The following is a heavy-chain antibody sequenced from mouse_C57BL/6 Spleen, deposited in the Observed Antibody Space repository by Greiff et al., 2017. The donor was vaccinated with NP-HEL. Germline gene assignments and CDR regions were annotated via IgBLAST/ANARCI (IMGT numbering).Heavy chain of an antibody. CDR1: GYTFTDYY. D-gene: IGHD4-1*01. CDR3: AREGLGRRYFDY. J-gene: IGHJ2*01. V-gene: IGHV1-26*01. Sequence: EVQLQQSGPELVKPGASVKISCKASGYTFTDYYMNWVKQSHGKSLEWIGDINPNNGGTSYNQKFKGKATLTVDKSSSTAYMELRSLTSEDSAVYYCAREGLGRRYFDYWGQGTTLTVSS. CDR2: INPNNGGT.